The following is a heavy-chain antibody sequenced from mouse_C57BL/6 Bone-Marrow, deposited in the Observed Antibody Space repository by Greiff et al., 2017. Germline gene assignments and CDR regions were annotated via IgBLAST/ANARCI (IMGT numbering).Heavy chain of an antibody. D-gene: IGHD2-3*01. Sequence: EVQLQQSGPELVKPGASVKISCKASGYSFTGYYMNWVKQSPEKSLEWIGEINPSTGGTTYNQKFKAKDTLTVDKSSSTAYMQLKRLTSEDSAVYYCARGEVYDGYFAWFAYGGQGTLVTVSA. CDR2: INPSTGGT. J-gene: IGHJ3*01. CDR3: ARGEVYDGYFAWFAY. V-gene: IGHV1-42*01. CDR1: GYSFTGYY.